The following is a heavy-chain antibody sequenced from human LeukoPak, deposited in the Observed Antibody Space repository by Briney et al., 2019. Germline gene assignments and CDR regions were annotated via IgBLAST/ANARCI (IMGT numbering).Heavy chain of an antibody. Sequence: GGSLRLSCAASGFTFSSYSMNWVRQAPGKGLEWVSSISSSSYIYYADSVKGRFTISRDNAKNSLYLQMNSLRAEDTAVYYCARVYSGSYSSFDYWGQGTLVTVSS. J-gene: IGHJ4*02. V-gene: IGHV3-21*01. D-gene: IGHD1-26*01. CDR3: ARVYSGSYSSFDY. CDR1: GFTFSSYS. CDR2: ISSSSYI.